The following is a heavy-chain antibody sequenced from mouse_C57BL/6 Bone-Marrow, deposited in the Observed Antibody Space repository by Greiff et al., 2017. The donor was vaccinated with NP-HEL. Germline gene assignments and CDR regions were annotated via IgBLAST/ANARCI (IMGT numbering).Heavy chain of an antibody. CDR2: ISNGGGST. V-gene: IGHV5-12*01. D-gene: IGHD1-1*01. Sequence: EVKLVESGGGLVQPGGSLKLSCAASGFTFSDYYMYWVRQTPEKRLEWVAYISNGGGSTYYLDTVKGRFTISRDNAKNTLYLQMSRLKSEDTAMYYCARQGGSGSSYYFDYWGQGTTLTVSS. J-gene: IGHJ2*01. CDR1: GFTFSDYY. CDR3: ARQGGSGSSYYFDY.